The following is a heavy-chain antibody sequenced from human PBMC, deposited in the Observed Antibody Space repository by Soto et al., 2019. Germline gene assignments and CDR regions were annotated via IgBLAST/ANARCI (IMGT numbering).Heavy chain of an antibody. J-gene: IGHJ4*02. CDR2: IIPIFGTA. Sequence: QVQLVQSGAEVKKPGSSVKVSCKASGGTFSSYAISWVRQAPGQGLEWMGGIIPIFGTANYAQKFQGRVTITADESTSTAYMELSSLSSEDTAVYYCARGPHYDFWSGYNPTDYWGQGTLVTVSS. D-gene: IGHD3-3*01. CDR3: ARGPHYDFWSGYNPTDY. CDR1: GGTFSSYA. V-gene: IGHV1-69*01.